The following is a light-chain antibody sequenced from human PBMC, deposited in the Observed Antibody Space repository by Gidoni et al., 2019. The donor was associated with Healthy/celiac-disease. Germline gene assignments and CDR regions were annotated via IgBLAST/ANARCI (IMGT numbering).Light chain of an antibody. V-gene: IGKV1-39*01. CDR2: AAS. J-gene: IGKJ2*01. Sequence: DIQMTQSPSSMSASVRDRVTINCRASQSISSYLNWYQQKPGKAHKLLIYAASSLQSGVPSRFSGSGSGTDFTLTISSLQPEDFATDYCQQSYSTPYTFGQGTKLEIK. CDR3: QQSYSTPYT. CDR1: QSISSY.